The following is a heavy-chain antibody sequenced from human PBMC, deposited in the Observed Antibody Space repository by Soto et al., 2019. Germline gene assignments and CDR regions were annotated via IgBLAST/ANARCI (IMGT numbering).Heavy chain of an antibody. CDR2: IIPILGIA. V-gene: IGHV1-69*08. D-gene: IGHD6-13*01. J-gene: IGHJ5*02. Sequence: QVQLVQSGAEVKKPGSSVKVSCKASGGTFSSYTISWVRQAPGQGLEWMGRIIPILGIANYAQKFQGRVTMTADKSTSTAYMELSSLRSEDTAVYYCARDPYSSSWYWFDPWGQGTLVTVSS. CDR3: ARDPYSSSWYWFDP. CDR1: GGTFSSYT.